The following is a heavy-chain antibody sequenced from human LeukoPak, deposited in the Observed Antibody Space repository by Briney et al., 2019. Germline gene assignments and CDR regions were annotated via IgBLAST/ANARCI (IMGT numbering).Heavy chain of an antibody. D-gene: IGHD3-10*01. V-gene: IGHV3-23*01. CDR2: IRESGGAT. Sequence: GGSLRLSCAASGFTLSNYDMIWVRQAPGRGLEWVSGIRESGGATYYTDSVKGRFTVSRDNSKNTVYLQMNSLRGEDTAVYYCARRGIVVRGFLIGLHKQAYYFDYWGQGALVTVSS. CDR1: GFTLSNYD. CDR3: ARRGIVVRGFLIGLHKQAYYFDY. J-gene: IGHJ4*02.